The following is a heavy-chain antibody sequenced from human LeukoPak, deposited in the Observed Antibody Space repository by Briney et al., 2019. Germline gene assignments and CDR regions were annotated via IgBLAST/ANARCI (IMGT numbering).Heavy chain of an antibody. CDR3: ASSSLQSGRDV. CDR1: GFSLGSTR. Sequence: GGSLRLARAASGFSLGSTRTNSVRQAPGKGLEWVSYISPSSNTIYYADSVKGRFTISRDNAKNSLSLQMNSLRDEDTAVYYCASSSLQSGRDVWCRGTTVTVSS. V-gene: IGHV3-48*02. CDR2: ISPSSNTI. D-gene: IGHD2-15*01. J-gene: IGHJ6*02.